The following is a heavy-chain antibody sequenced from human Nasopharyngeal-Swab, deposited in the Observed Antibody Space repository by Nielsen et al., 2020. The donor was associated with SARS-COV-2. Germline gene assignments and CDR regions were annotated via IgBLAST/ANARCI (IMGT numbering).Heavy chain of an antibody. CDR1: GFTFSSYS. J-gene: IGHJ4*02. D-gene: IGHD3-3*01. Sequence: GESLKISCAASGFTFSSYSMNWVRQAPGKGLEWVSSISSSSSYIYYADSVKGRFTISRDNAKNSLCLQMNSLRAEDTAVYYCASFWSGYYTPDYWGQGTLVTVSS. CDR3: ASFWSGYYTPDY. CDR2: ISSSSSYI. V-gene: IGHV3-21*01.